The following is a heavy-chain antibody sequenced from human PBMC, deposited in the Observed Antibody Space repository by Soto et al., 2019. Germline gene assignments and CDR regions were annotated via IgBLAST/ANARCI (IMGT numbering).Heavy chain of an antibody. V-gene: IGHV6-1*01. J-gene: IGHJ3*02. CDR3: VSGTGSGDDAFDI. D-gene: IGHD1-7*01. CDR2: TYYRSKWYN. CDR1: GDSVSSNSAA. Sequence: SQTLSLTCAISGDSVSSNSAAWNWIRQSPSRGLEWLGRTYYRSKWYNDYAVSVKSRISINPDTSKNQFSLQLNSVTPEDTAVYYCVSGTGSGDDAFDIWGQGTMVTVSS.